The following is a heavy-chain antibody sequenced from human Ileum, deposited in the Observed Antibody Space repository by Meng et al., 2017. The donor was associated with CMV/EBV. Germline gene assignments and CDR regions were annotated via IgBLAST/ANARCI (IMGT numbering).Heavy chain of an antibody. Sequence: HLPLQVSCPALVMPSETLSLTGTVSGASLSTSYYYWAYSRQSPGKGLEWIGSVYYNGRTYSNSSLESRVTMSLDTSKNQFSLRLSSVTAADTAMYFCAREKSGSHFDSWGQGTLVTVSS. CDR3: AREKSGSHFDS. CDR2: VYYNGRT. CDR1: GASLSTSYYY. V-gene: IGHV4-39*07. J-gene: IGHJ4*02. D-gene: IGHD5-12*01.